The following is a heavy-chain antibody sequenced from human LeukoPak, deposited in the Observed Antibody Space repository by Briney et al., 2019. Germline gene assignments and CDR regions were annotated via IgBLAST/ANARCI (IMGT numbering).Heavy chain of an antibody. CDR3: ARGWPSFDC. Sequence: PSGALSLTCTDSVGSLISYYWNWIRQPPGKGLEWIGYIYYSGSTNYIPSLKNRVTKSLYTSKTQFSLKLSSVTAADTAIYYCARGWPSFDCWGQGTLATVSS. J-gene: IGHJ4*02. V-gene: IGHV4-59*01. D-gene: IGHD6-13*01. CDR1: VGSLISYY. CDR2: IYYSGST.